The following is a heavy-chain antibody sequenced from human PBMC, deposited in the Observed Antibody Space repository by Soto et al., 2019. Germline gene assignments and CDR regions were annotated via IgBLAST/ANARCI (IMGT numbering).Heavy chain of an antibody. Sequence: PSVKVSCKASGGTFSSYAISWVRQAPGQGLEWMGGIIPIFGTANYAQKFQGRVTITADESTSTAYMELSSLRSEDTAVYYCARAGYSGDSTFDYWGQGTLVTVSS. CDR3: ARAGYSGDSTFDY. CDR2: IIPIFGTA. D-gene: IGHD5-12*01. CDR1: GGTFSSYA. V-gene: IGHV1-69*13. J-gene: IGHJ4*02.